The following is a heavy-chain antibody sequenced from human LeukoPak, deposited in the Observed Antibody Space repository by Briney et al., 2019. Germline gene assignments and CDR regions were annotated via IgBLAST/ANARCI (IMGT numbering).Heavy chain of an antibody. CDR1: GFTFSSYE. D-gene: IGHD1-26*01. CDR3: ASDTGAPAAFDI. Sequence: PGGSLRLSCAASGFTFSSYEMNWVRQAPGKGLEWGSYISSSGSTIYYADSVKGRFTISRDNAKNSLYLQMNSLRAEDTAVYYCASDTGAPAAFDIWGQGTMVTVSS. CDR2: ISSSGSTI. J-gene: IGHJ3*02. V-gene: IGHV3-48*03.